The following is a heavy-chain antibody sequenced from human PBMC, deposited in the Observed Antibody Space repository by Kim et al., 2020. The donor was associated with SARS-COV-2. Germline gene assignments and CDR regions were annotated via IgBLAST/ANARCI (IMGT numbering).Heavy chain of an antibody. Sequence: SETLSLTCAVYGGSFSGYYWSWIRQPPGKGLEWIGEINHSGSTNYNPSLKSRVTISVDTSKNQFSLKVPSVTAADTAMYYCARGPSSGSYRNFDYWGQG. CDR3: ARGPSSGSYRNFDY. D-gene: IGHD1-26*01. V-gene: IGHV4-34*01. J-gene: IGHJ4*02. CDR1: GGSFSGYY. CDR2: INHSGST.